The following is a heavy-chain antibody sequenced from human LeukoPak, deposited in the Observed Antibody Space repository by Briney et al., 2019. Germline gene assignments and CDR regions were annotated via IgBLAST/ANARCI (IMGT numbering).Heavy chain of an antibody. D-gene: IGHD2-15*01. Sequence: SETLSLTCSVSGGSIISYYWSWIRQPPGKGLEWIGYIYYTGSTNSNPSLKSRVTISVDTSKNQFSLKLSSVTAADTAVYYCARADCSGGSCYSRSSYYYYMDVGGKGTTVTVSS. J-gene: IGHJ6*03. CDR1: GGSIISYY. CDR3: ARADCSGGSCYSRSSYYYYMDV. V-gene: IGHV4-59*12. CDR2: IYYTGST.